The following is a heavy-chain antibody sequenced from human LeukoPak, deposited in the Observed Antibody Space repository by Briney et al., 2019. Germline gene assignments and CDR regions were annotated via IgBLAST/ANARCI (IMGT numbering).Heavy chain of an antibody. V-gene: IGHV3-7*01. CDR2: IKQDGSEK. CDR3: ARYHSYGYIFDY. D-gene: IGHD5-18*01. J-gene: IGHJ4*02. Sequence: PGGSLRLSCAASGFTFSSYWMSWVRQAPGKGLEWVANIKQDGSEKYYVDSVKGRFTISRDNAKNSLYLRTNSLRAEDTAVYYCARYHSYGYIFDYWGQGTLVTVSS. CDR1: GFTFSSYW.